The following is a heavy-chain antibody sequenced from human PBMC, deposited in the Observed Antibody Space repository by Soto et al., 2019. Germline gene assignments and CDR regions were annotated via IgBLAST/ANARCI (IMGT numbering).Heavy chain of an antibody. CDR3: ANFISLLYFDL. CDR1: GFTFSSYA. D-gene: IGHD3-16*02. J-gene: IGHJ2*01. V-gene: IGHV3-23*01. CDR2: ITGSGGST. Sequence: EVQLLESGGGLVQPGGSRRLSCAASGFTFSSYAMSWVRRAPGKGLEWVLAITGSGGSTYYADSVRGRFTISRDNSKNTLSLRMNSLRAEDTAVYYCANFISLLYFDLWGRGTLVTVSS.